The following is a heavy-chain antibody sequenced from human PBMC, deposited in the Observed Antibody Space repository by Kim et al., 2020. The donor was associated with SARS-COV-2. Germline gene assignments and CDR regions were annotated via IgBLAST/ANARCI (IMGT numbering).Heavy chain of an antibody. Sequence: GGSLRLSCAASGLTFSSYWMSWVRQAPGKGLEWVANIKQDGSEKYYVDSVKGRFTISRDNAKNSLYLQMNSLRAEDTAVYYCARDQGIAAAGWVYWGQGTLVTVSS. CDR2: IKQDGSEK. CDR3: ARDQGIAAAGWVY. J-gene: IGHJ4*02. V-gene: IGHV3-7*01. CDR1: GLTFSSYW. D-gene: IGHD6-13*01.